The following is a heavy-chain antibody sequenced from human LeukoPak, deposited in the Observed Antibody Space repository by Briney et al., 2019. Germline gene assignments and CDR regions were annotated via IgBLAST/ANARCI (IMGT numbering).Heavy chain of an antibody. V-gene: IGHV3-74*01. CDR2: INTDGSSL. CDR3: ARGASGYLDY. CDR1: GFTFSSYW. J-gene: IGHJ4*02. Sequence: GGSLRLSCAASGFTFSSYWMYWVRQAPGKGLVWVSRINTDGSSLNYADSVKGRFTISRDNAKNTLYLQMNSLRAEDTAVYYCARGASGYLDYWGQGTLVTDSS. D-gene: IGHD2-15*01.